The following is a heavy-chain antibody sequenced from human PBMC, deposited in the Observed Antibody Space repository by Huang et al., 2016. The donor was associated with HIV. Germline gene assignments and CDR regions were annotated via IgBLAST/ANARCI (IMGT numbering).Heavy chain of an antibody. Sequence: QVQLHQWGAGLLKPSETLSLTCAVYGGSFSGYYWSWIRQPPGKGLAWIGAITHSGSTNYNPSLKSRVTISEETSKNQFSLKLSSVTAADTAVYYCARAPHYGSGSYYYWGQGTLVTVSS. CDR1: GGSFSGYY. CDR2: ITHSGST. CDR3: ARAPHYGSGSYYY. J-gene: IGHJ4*02. D-gene: IGHD3-10*01. V-gene: IGHV4-34*01.